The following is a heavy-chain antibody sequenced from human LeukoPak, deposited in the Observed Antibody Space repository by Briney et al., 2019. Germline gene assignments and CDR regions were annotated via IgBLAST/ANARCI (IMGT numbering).Heavy chain of an antibody. CDR2: IVVGSGYT. CDR1: EFTYNSPV. J-gene: IGHJ6*03. CDR3: AVGSNYYYMDV. V-gene: IGHV1-58*02. Sequence: SVKVSCKASEFTYNSPVIQWLRQARGQRLEWIGWIVVGSGYTNYAQKFQERVTFTRDMSTRTVYMELSSLRSEDTAVYYCAVGSNYYYMDVWGKGTTVTISS. D-gene: IGHD3-16*01.